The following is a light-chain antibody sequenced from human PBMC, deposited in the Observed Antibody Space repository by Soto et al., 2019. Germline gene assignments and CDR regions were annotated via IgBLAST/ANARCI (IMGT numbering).Light chain of an antibody. J-gene: IGLJ2*01. CDR1: SNDIGAYDY. CDR2: DVN. V-gene: IGLV2-14*03. Sequence: QSVLTQPASVSGSPGQSVTISCTGTSNDIGAYDYVSWYQQVPGKAPKLLIFDVNYRPSEISRRFSGSKSGNSASLTISALQAADEAHYYCSSYKTANNLTFGGGTKVTVL. CDR3: SSYKTANNLT.